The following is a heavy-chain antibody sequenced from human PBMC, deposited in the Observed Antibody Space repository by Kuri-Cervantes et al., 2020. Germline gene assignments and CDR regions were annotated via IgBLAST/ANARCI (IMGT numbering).Heavy chain of an antibody. CDR2: IFSNDEK. Sequence: SGPTLVKPTQTLTLTCTFSGFSLTTSGMSVTWIRQPPGKALEWLAHIFSNDEKSYSTSLKSRLTISKDTSKSQVVLTMTNMDPVDTATYYCARILGYSYGYFYWGQGTLVTVSS. J-gene: IGHJ4*02. CDR1: GFSLTTSGMS. V-gene: IGHV2-26*01. CDR3: ARILGYSYGYFY. D-gene: IGHD5-18*01.